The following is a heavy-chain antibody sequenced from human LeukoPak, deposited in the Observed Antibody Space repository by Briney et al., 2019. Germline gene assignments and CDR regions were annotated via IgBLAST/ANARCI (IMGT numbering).Heavy chain of an antibody. D-gene: IGHD2-15*01. CDR1: GFTFSKNW. CDR3: ARGWSSYYFDY. V-gene: IGHV3-21*01. Sequence: GGSLRLSCAASGFTFSKNWMHWVRQAPGKGLEWVSSVGSSGSYIYYADSVRGRFTISRDNAKNSLYLQMNGLRAEDTAVYYCARGWSSYYFDYWGQGTLVTVSS. CDR2: VGSSGSYI. J-gene: IGHJ4*02.